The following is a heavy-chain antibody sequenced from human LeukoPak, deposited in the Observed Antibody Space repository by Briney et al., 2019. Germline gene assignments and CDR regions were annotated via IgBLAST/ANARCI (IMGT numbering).Heavy chain of an antibody. J-gene: IGHJ5*02. CDR2: IYHGDSDT. V-gene: IGHV5-51*03. CDR3: ARRNIATTATNGNWFDP. D-gene: IGHD6-13*01. Sequence: GESRQISCKGSGYTFTNYWIGWVRQMPGKGLEWMGVIYHGDSDTSYSPSFQGLVTMSADKSISTAYLQWSSLKASDTAMYYCARRNIATTATNGNWFDPSGQGTLVTVSS. CDR1: GYTFTNYW.